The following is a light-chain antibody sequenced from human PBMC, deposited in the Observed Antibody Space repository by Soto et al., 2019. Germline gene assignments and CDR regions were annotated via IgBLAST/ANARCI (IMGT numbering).Light chain of an antibody. CDR3: QQYGSSPRT. Sequence: EVWLTQFPATLSLSPGERATLSCWASQRISSNYLAWYQQKPGQAPRLLIYGASTRAIGTPDRFSGSGSGTDFTLTISRLEPEDFAVYYCQQYGSSPRTFGQGTKVDIK. V-gene: IGKV3-20*01. CDR2: GAS. CDR1: QRISSNY. J-gene: IGKJ1*01.